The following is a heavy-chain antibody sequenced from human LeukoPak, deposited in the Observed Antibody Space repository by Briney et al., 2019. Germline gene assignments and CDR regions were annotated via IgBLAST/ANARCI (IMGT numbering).Heavy chain of an antibody. CDR2: ISTYNGNT. D-gene: IGHD6-6*01. J-gene: IGHJ6*03. V-gene: IGHV1-18*01. CDR3: ARDVGGKLGNYYYYMDV. Sequence: ASVKVSCKASGYTFTSYGVSWVRQAPGQGLEWMGWISTYNGNTNYAQKLQGRVTMTTDTSTSKAYMELRSLRSDDTAVYYCARDVGGKLGNYYYYMDVWGEGTTVTVSS. CDR1: GYTFTSYG.